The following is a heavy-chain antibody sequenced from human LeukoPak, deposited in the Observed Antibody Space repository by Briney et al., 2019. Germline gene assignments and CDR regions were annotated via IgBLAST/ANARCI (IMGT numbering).Heavy chain of an antibody. CDR1: GFTVSSNY. Sequence: GGSLRLSCAASGFTVSSNYMSWVRQAPGKGLEWVSVINSGGNTYYADSVKGRFTISRDNSKNTLYLQMNSLRAEDTAVYYCTRDLTVVVPAPDDYWGQGTLVAVSS. D-gene: IGHD2-15*01. CDR3: TRDLTVVVPAPDDY. J-gene: IGHJ4*02. V-gene: IGHV3-66*01. CDR2: INSGGNT.